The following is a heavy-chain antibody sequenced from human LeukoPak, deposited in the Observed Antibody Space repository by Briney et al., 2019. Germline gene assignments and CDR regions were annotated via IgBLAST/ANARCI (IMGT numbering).Heavy chain of an antibody. D-gene: IGHD6-6*01. CDR1: GGSISSGGYY. V-gene: IGHV4-31*03. CDR2: IYFSGST. CDR3: ARGPKTNSSSPYYFYGMDV. Sequence: SETLSLTCTVSGGSISSGGYYWSWIRQHPGKGLEWIGYIYFSGSTYSNPSLKSRVTISVDTSKNQFSLKLSSVTAADTAVYSCARGPKTNSSSPYYFYGMDVWGPGTTVTVSS. J-gene: IGHJ6*02.